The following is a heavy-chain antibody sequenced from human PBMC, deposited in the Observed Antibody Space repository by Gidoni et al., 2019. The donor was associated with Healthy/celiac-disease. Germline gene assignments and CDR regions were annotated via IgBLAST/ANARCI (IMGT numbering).Heavy chain of an antibody. J-gene: IGHJ4*02. CDR3: ARDAGYWGDYFDY. D-gene: IGHD7-27*01. CDR1: GFTVSSNY. Sequence: EVQLVESGGGLIQPGGSLRLSCAASGFTVSSNYMSWVRQAPGKGLEWVSVIYSGGSTYYADSVKGRFTISRDNSKNTLYLQMNSLRAEDTAVYYCARDAGYWGDYFDYWGQGTLVTVSS. V-gene: IGHV3-53*01. CDR2: IYSGGST.